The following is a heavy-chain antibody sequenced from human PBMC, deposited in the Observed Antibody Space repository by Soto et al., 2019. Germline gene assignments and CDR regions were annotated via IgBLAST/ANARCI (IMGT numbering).Heavy chain of an antibody. J-gene: IGHJ4*02. Sequence: EVQLVESGGGLVQPGGSLRLSCAASGFTFSSYWMSWVRQAPGKGLEWVANIKQDGSEKYYVDSVKGRFTISRDNAKNSLYLQMNSLRAEDTSVYYCARDSLSWDFDYWGQGTLVTVSS. D-gene: IGHD6-13*01. CDR1: GFTFSSYW. CDR2: IKQDGSEK. V-gene: IGHV3-7*01. CDR3: ARDSLSWDFDY.